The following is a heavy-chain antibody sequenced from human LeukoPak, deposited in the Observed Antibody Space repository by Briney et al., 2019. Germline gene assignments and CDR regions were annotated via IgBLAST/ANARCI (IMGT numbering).Heavy chain of an antibody. CDR3: ARDRYGDGFAHFDY. D-gene: IGHD5-24*01. Sequence: SETLSLTCTVSGDSISSYYWSWIRQPPGKGLEWIGYIYYSGSTNYNPSLKSRITISVDTSKNQFSLKLSSVTAADTAVYYCARDRYGDGFAHFDYWGQGALVTVSS. J-gene: IGHJ4*02. CDR1: GDSISSYY. CDR2: IYYSGST. V-gene: IGHV4-59*01.